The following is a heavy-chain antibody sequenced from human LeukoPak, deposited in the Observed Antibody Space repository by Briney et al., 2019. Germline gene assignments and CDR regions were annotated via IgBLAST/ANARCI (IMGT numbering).Heavy chain of an antibody. CDR3: ARSGIAAAGRGYFDY. CDR1: GYTFTSYG. CDR2: ISAYNGNT. J-gene: IGHJ4*02. Sequence: ASVKVSCKASGYTFTSYGISWVRQAPGQGLEWMGWISAYNGNTNYVQKLQGRVTMTTDTSTSTAYMELRSLRSDDTAVYYCARSGIAAAGRGYFDYWGQGTLVTVSS. D-gene: IGHD6-13*01. V-gene: IGHV1-18*01.